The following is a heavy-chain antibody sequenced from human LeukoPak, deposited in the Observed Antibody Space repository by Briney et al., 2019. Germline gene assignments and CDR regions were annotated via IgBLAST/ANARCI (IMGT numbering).Heavy chain of an antibody. CDR3: ARGASPFLLDAFDI. J-gene: IGHJ3*02. V-gene: IGHV4-34*01. CDR1: GFTLSNYW. CDR2: INHSGST. D-gene: IGHD2/OR15-2a*01. Sequence: AGGSLRLSCAASGFTLSNYWMTWVRQAPGKGLEWIGEINHSGSTNYNPSLKSRVTISVDTSKNQFSLKLSSVTAADTAVYYCARGASPFLLDAFDIWGQGTMVTVSS.